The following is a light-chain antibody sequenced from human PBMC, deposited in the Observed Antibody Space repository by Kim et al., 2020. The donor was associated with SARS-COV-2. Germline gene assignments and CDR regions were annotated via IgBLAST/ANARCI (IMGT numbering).Light chain of an antibody. CDR1: QSVSSY. Sequence: EIVLTQSPATLSLSPGERATLSCRASQSVSSYLTWYQQKPGQAPRLLIYDASNRATGIPARFSGSGSGTDFTLTISSLEPEDFAVYYCQQRTNFPRTFGGGTKVDIK. V-gene: IGKV3-11*01. J-gene: IGKJ4*01. CDR2: DAS. CDR3: QQRTNFPRT.